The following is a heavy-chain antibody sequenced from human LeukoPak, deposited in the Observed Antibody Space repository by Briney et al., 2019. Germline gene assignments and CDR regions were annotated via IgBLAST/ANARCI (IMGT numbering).Heavy chain of an antibody. J-gene: IGHJ6*03. CDR1: GFTFSSYA. CDR3: AKDGNIVGGHDFYYHMDV. Sequence: PGGSLRLSCAASGFTFSSYAMSWVRQAPGKGLEWVAFIRHDGHNNYYTDSVKGRFTISRDNSKNTLYLQMNSLRAEDTAVYYCAKDGNIVGGHDFYYHMDVWGKGTTVTVSS. CDR2: IRHDGHNN. D-gene: IGHD2/OR15-2a*01. V-gene: IGHV3-30*02.